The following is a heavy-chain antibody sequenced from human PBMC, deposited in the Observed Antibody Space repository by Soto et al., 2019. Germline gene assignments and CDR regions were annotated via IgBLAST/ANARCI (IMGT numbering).Heavy chain of an antibody. V-gene: IGHV1-18*01. J-gene: IGHJ6*02. CDR2: VSAYDGAT. CDR3: ARDQGITTFGVYSMYYYGMDV. Sequence: ASVKVSCKASGYVFTGWGISWVRQVPGQGLEWVGWVSAYDGATRSSEKLQGRISVTRDKSTSTVYMDLTNLRSDDAAVYYCARDQGITTFGVYSMYYYGMDVWGQGTTVTVSS. CDR1: GYVFTGWG. D-gene: IGHD3-3*01.